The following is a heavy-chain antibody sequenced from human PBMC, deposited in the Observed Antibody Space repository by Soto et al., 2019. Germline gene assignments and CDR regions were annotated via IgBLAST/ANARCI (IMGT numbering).Heavy chain of an antibody. D-gene: IGHD3-16*02. Sequence: CLGVSCAASGFTFSSYAMGGVRQTAGRGRESGSPISGSGGCTDYADTGEGRLTVARDNPKNTLYLQMNSMRAGDTAVYYCAKDGADYVWGIYRFSDYSYYGMGVWGQGTTFTVSS. CDR3: AKDGADYVWGIYRFSDYSYYGMGV. CDR2: ISGSGGCT. V-gene: IGHV3-23*01. CDR1: GFTFSSYA. J-gene: IGHJ6*02.